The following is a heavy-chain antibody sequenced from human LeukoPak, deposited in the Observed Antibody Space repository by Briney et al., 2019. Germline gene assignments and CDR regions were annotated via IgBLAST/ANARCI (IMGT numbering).Heavy chain of an antibody. CDR1: GGSISSTYYY. CDR2: IYYSGST. Sequence: SETLSLTCTVSGGSISSTYYYWAWIRQPPGKGLECIGSIYYSGSTYYNPSLKSRVTMSADTSKNQFSLRLSSVTAADTAVYYCARHYLGYCGDTSCSSAFFDYWGQGTLVTVSS. CDR3: ARHYLGYCGDTSCSSAFFDY. J-gene: IGHJ4*02. D-gene: IGHD2-2*01. V-gene: IGHV4-39*01.